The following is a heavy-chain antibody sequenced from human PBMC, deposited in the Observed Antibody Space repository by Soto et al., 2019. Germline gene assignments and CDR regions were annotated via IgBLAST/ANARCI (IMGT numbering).Heavy chain of an antibody. CDR1: GFTFSSYW. CDR3: ARDIGAAAPHY. D-gene: IGHD6-13*01. Sequence: EVQLVESGGGLVQPGGSLRLSCAASGFTFSSYWMSRVRQAPGKGLEWVANIKQDGSEKYYVDSVKGRFTISRDNAKNSLYLQMNSLRAEDTAVYYCARDIGAAAPHYWGQGTLVTVSS. V-gene: IGHV3-7*01. J-gene: IGHJ4*02. CDR2: IKQDGSEK.